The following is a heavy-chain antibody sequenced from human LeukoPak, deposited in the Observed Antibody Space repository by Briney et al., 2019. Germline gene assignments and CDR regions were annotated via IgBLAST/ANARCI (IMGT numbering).Heavy chain of an antibody. CDR1: GFTFSSYG. V-gene: IGHV3-33*01. CDR3: ARGGVQDILTGYLSY. J-gene: IGHJ4*02. D-gene: IGHD3-9*01. CDR2: IWYDGSNK. Sequence: GGSLRLSCAASGFTFSSYGMHWVRQAPGKGLEWVAVIWYDGSNKYYADSVKGRFTISRDNSKNTLYLQMNSLRAEDTAVYYCARGGVQDILTGYLSYWGQGTLVTVSS.